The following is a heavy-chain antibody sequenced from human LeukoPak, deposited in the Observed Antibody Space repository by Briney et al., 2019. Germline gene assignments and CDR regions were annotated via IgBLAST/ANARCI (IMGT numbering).Heavy chain of an antibody. Sequence: ASETLSLTCTVSGGSISSSSYYWGWICQPPGKGLEWIGSIYYSGSTYYNPSLKSRVTISVDTSKNQFSLKLSSVTAADTAVYYCARYGTSSSSSLDLDAFDIWGQGTMVTVSS. CDR2: IYYSGST. D-gene: IGHD6-6*01. V-gene: IGHV4-39*01. CDR3: ARYGTSSSSSLDLDAFDI. J-gene: IGHJ3*02. CDR1: GGSISSSSYY.